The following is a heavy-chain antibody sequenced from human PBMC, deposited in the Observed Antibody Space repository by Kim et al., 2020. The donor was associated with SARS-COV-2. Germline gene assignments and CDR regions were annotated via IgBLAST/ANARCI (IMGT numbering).Heavy chain of an antibody. Sequence: GYSGSVRCRFTIFRDNAKNSLYLQMNSLRVDDTALYFCVRDTSPGGADVWGQGTTVTVSS. D-gene: IGHD3-16*01. J-gene: IGHJ6*02. V-gene: IGHV3-9*01. CDR3: VRDTSPGGADV.